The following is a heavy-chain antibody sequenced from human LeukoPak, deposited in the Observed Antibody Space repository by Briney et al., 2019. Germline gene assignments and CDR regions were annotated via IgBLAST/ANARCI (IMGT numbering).Heavy chain of an antibody. V-gene: IGHV3-7*03. J-gene: IGHJ3*02. CDR2: IKQDGSEK. CDR1: GFTFSSYW. CDR3: ARDLRSVSRYDVFDI. D-gene: IGHD3-3*01. Sequence: GGSLRLSCAASGFTFSSYWMSWGRQAPGKGLEWVANIKQDGSEKYYVDSVKGRFTISRDNAKNSLFLQMNSLRAEDTAVYYCARDLRSVSRYDVFDIWGLGTMVTVSS.